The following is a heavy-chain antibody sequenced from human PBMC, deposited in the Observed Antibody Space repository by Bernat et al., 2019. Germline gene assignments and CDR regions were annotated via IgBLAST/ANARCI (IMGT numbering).Heavy chain of an antibody. CDR1: GGSISSYY. CDR2: IYYSGST. Sequence: QVQLQESGPGLVKPSETLSLTCTVSGGSISSYYWSWIRQPPGKGLEWIGYIYYSGSTNYNPSLKSRVTISVDTSKNQFSLKLSSVTAADTAVYYCARARGDIVVVPAAMGHWFDPWGQGTLVTVSS. D-gene: IGHD2-2*01. CDR3: ARARGDIVVVPAAMGHWFDP. V-gene: IGHV4-59*08. J-gene: IGHJ5*02.